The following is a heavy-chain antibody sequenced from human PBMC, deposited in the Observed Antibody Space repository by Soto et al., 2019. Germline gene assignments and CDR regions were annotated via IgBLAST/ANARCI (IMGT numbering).Heavy chain of an antibody. D-gene: IGHD1-1*01. CDR1: GFTFSSYG. Sequence: GGSLRLSCAASGFTFSSYGMHWVRQAPGKGLEWVAVISYDGSNKYYADSVKGRFTISRDNSKNTLYLQMNSLRAEDTAVYYCAKDAAWRYNNPQKYYYYGMDVWGQGTTVTVSS. CDR3: AKDAAWRYNNPQKYYYYGMDV. CDR2: ISYDGSNK. V-gene: IGHV3-30*18. J-gene: IGHJ6*02.